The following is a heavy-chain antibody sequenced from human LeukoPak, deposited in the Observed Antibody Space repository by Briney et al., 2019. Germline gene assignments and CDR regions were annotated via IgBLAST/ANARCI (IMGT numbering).Heavy chain of an antibody. D-gene: IGHD1-26*01. V-gene: IGHV3-9*01. CDR1: GFTFDDYA. J-gene: IGHJ4*02. Sequence: PGGSLRLSCAASGFTFDDYAMHWVRQAPGKGLEWVSGISWNSGSIGYADSVKGRFTISRDNAKNSLYLQMNSLRAEDTALYYCAKDTGIVGATYFDYWGQGTLVTVSS. CDR3: AKDTGIVGATYFDY. CDR2: ISWNSGSI.